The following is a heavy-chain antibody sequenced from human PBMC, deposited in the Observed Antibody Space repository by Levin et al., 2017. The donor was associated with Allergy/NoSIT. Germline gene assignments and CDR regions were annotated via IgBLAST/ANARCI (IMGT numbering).Heavy chain of an antibody. V-gene: IGHV1-18*01. CDR1: GYSFTTFG. CDR3: ARTHGYYHYMDV. Sequence: ASVKVSCKAFGYSFTTFGVSWVRQAPGQGLEWMGWIAVYNGDTKYSRKFQGRVSMTTEISTSTAYMELRSLRSDDTAIYYCARTHGYYHYMDVWGKGTTVTVS. CDR2: IAVYNGDT. J-gene: IGHJ6*03.